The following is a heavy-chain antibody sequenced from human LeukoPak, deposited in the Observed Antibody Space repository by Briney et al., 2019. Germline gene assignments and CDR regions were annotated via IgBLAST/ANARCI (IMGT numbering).Heavy chain of an antibody. J-gene: IGHJ4*02. CDR2: ISSSSSTI. CDR3: ARDRGAQWELLGFDY. Sequence: PGGSLRLSCVVSGFTFSSYHMNWVRQAPGKGLEWVSYISSSSSTIYYADSVKGRFTISRDNAKNSLYLQMNSLRAEDTAVYYCARDRGAQWELLGFDYWGQGTLVTVSS. D-gene: IGHD1-26*01. CDR1: GFTFSSYH. V-gene: IGHV3-48*01.